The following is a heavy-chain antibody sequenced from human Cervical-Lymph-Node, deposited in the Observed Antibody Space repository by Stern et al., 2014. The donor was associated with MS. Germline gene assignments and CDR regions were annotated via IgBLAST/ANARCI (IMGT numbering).Heavy chain of an antibody. J-gene: IGHJ4*02. V-gene: IGHV4-39*01. CDR2: VYYSGRT. CDR1: GGSISSSLYY. CDR3: ATGVDTGDY. D-gene: IGHD5-18*01. Sequence: VQLLESGAGLVKPSETLSLTCSVSGGSISSSLYYWVWIRQPPGKGLEWIGRVYYSGRTHYNPSLKSRVPIPVDTSTTQFSLNLSSVTAADTATYYCATGVDTGDYWGQGTLVTVSS.